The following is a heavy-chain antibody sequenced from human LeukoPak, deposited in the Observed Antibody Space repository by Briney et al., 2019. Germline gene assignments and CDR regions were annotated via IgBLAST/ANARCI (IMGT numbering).Heavy chain of an antibody. J-gene: IGHJ4*02. D-gene: IGHD6-19*01. Sequence: AASVTVSCKASGFTFTSSAMQWVRQARGQRLEWIGWIVVGSGNTNYAQKFQERVTITRDMSTSTAHMELSSLRSEDTAVYYCAAQGGPNSSGWTIPIDYWGQGTLVTVSS. CDR1: GFTFTSSA. CDR3: AAQGGPNSSGWTIPIDY. CDR2: IVVGSGNT. V-gene: IGHV1-58*02.